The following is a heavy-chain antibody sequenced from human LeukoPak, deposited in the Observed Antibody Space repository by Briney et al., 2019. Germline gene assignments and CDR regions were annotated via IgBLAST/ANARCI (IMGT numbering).Heavy chain of an antibody. CDR3: ARVGGYYYFDY. V-gene: IGHV3-33*01. CDR2: IWYDGSNK. J-gene: IGHJ4*02. D-gene: IGHD3-22*01. CDR1: GFTFSSYG. Sequence: PGRSLRLSCAASGFTFSSYGMHWVRQAPGKGLEWVAVIWYDGSNKYYVDSVKGRFTTSRDNSKNTLYLEMTSLRAEDTAVYYCARVGGYYYFDYWGQGTLVTVSS.